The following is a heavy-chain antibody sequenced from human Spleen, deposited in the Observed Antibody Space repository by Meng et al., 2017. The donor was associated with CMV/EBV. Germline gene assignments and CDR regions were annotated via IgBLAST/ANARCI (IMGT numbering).Heavy chain of an antibody. CDR3: ARDVSGYYGMDV. V-gene: IGHV1-69*10. Sequence: SVKVSCKASGGTFSSYAISWVRQAPGQGLEWMGGIIPILGIANYAQKFQGRVTITTDESPSTAYMELSSLRSEDTAVYYCARDVSGYYGMDVWGQGTTVTVSS. CDR2: IIPILGIA. J-gene: IGHJ6*02. D-gene: IGHD3-10*01. CDR1: GGTFSSYA.